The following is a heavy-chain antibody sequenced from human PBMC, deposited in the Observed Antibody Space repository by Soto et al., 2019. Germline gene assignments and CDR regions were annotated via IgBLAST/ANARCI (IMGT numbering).Heavy chain of an antibody. Sequence: ASVKVSCKACGYTFTGYYMHWVRQAPGQGLEWMGWINPNSGGTNYAQKFQGWVTMTRDTSISTAYMELSRLRSDDTAVYYCARDPLWFGELLGRPHSYGMDVWGQGTTVTVSS. D-gene: IGHD3-10*01. CDR3: ARDPLWFGELLGRPHSYGMDV. CDR2: INPNSGGT. CDR1: GYTFTGYY. J-gene: IGHJ6*02. V-gene: IGHV1-2*04.